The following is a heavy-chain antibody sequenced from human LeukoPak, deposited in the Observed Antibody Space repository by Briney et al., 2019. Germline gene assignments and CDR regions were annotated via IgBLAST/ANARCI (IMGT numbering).Heavy chain of an antibody. CDR1: GVTFSSYA. J-gene: IGHJ3*02. Sequence: GGSLRLSCEDSGVTFSSYAMSWVRQAPGKGLEWVSAISGSGGSTYYADSVEGRFTISRDNSKNTLYLQMNSLRAEDTAVYYCAKGRSVAVAGTNAFDIWGQGTMVTVSA. D-gene: IGHD6-19*01. CDR3: AKGRSVAVAGTNAFDI. V-gene: IGHV3-23*01. CDR2: ISGSGGST.